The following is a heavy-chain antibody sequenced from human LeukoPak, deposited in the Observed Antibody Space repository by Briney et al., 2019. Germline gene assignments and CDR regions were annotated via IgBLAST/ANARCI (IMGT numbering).Heavy chain of an antibody. CDR3: ARSDYSGSYFYY. V-gene: IGHV1-18*01. D-gene: IGHD1-26*01. CDR2: ISTYNGNT. J-gene: IGHJ4*02. Sequence: ASVRVSCKASGYTSTSYGISWVRQAPGQGLEWMGWISTYNGNTNYAQKLQGRVTMTTDTSTSTAYMELRSLRSDDTAVYYCARSDYSGSYFYYWGQGTLVTVSS. CDR1: GYTSTSYG.